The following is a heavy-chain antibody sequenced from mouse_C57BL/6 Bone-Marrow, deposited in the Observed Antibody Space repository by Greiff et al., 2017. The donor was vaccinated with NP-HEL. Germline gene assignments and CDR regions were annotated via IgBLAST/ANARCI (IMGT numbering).Heavy chain of an antibody. CDR2: IYPGSGST. V-gene: IGHV1-55*01. D-gene: IGHD1-1*01. Sequence: QVQLQQPGAELVKPGASVKMSCKASGYTFTSYWITWVKQRPGQGLEWIGDIYPGSGSTNYNEKFKSKATLTVDTSSSTAYMQLSSLTSEDSAVYDGARAYYYGSTGHGDYWGQGTTLTVSS. J-gene: IGHJ2*01. CDR1: GYTFTSYW. CDR3: ARAYYYGSTGHGDY.